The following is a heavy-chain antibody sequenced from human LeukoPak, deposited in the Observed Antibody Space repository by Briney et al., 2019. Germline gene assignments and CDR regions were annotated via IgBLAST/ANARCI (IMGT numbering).Heavy chain of an antibody. Sequence: SETLSLTCTVSGGSLSSYFWSWIRQPPGKGLEWIGYIYYSGSTNYNPSLKSRVTISVDTSKNQFSLKLSSVTAADTAVYYCARGGHDGPGYFDYWGQGTLVTVSS. CDR2: IYYSGST. V-gene: IGHV4-59*01. CDR3: ARGGHDGPGYFDY. J-gene: IGHJ4*02. D-gene: IGHD3-10*01. CDR1: GGSLSSYF.